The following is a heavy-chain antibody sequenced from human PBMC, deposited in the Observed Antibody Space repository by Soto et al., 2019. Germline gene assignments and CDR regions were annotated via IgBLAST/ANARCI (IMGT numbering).Heavy chain of an antibody. CDR3: AKGGAARPLYNWFDP. CDR2: ISGSGGST. D-gene: IGHD6-6*01. CDR1: GFTFSSYA. V-gene: IGHV3-23*01. Sequence: EVQLLESGGGLVQPGGSLRLSCAASGFTFSSYAMSWVRQAPGKGLEWVSAISGSGGSTYYADSVKGRFTISRDNSKNTLYLQMNCLRAEDTAVYYCAKGGAARPLYNWFDPWGQGTLVTVSS. J-gene: IGHJ5*02.